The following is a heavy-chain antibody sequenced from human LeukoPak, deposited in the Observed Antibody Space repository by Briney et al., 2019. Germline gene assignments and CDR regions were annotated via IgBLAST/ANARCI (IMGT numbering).Heavy chain of an antibody. CDR3: AKPITSKYYDSSGYYYAGNDY. CDR2: ISWDGGST. D-gene: IGHD3-22*01. Sequence: GGSLRLSCAASGFTFDDYAMHWVRQAPGKGLEWVSLISWDGGSTYYADSVKGRFTISRDNSKNSLYLQMNSLRAEDTALYYCAKPITSKYYDSSGYYYAGNDYWGQGTLVTVSS. J-gene: IGHJ4*02. CDR1: GFTFDDYA. V-gene: IGHV3-43D*03.